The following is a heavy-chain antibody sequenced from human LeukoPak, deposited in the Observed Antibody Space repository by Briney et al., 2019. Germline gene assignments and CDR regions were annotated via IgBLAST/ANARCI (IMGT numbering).Heavy chain of an antibody. V-gene: IGHV4-59*01. CDR2: IYNSGST. CDR1: GDSISSYY. CDR3: ARGGTSALEWFGP. Sequence: SETLSLTCTVSGDSISSYYWSWIPQPPGEGLEWIGYIYNSGSTKYNPSLKSRVTISIETSKNQFSLKVNSVTAADTAVYYCARGGTSALEWFGPWGQGTLVTVSS. D-gene: IGHD3-3*01. J-gene: IGHJ5*02.